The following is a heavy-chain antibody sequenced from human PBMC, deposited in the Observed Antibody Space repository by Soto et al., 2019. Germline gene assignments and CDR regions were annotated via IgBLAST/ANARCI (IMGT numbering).Heavy chain of an antibody. CDR1: GFTFNSYD. CDR3: AKAQFRGRIVGATPMI. Sequence: EVQLLESGGGLVQPGGSLRLSCAASGFTFNSYDMSWVRQAPGKGLEWVSAISVAGSDTFYAGSVRGRFTISRDNSKNTLYLQMNSLRAEDTAVYYCAKAQFRGRIVGATPMIWGQGTMVTVSS. CDR2: ISVAGSDT. J-gene: IGHJ3*02. V-gene: IGHV3-23*01. D-gene: IGHD1-26*01.